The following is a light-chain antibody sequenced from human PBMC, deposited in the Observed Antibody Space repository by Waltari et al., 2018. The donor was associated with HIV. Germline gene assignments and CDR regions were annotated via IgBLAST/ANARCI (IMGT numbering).Light chain of an antibody. CDR1: QSVLYSSNNKNY. J-gene: IGKJ2*01. CDR2: CAS. CDR3: QQYYSTPYT. Sequence: DIVMTQSPDSLAVSLGGRATINCKSSQSVLYSSNNKNYVAWYQQKPGQPPKLLIYCASTRESGFPDRFSGSGSGTDFTLTISRLQAEDVAVYDCQQYYSTPYTFGQGTKLEIK. V-gene: IGKV4-1*01.